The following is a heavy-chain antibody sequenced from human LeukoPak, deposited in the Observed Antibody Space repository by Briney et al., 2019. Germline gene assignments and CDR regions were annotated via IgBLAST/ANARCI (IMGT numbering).Heavy chain of an antibody. Sequence: GGSLRLSCAASGFTFSNYGMNWVRQAPGRGLEWVSAIIGNGGVTYYGGSVKGRFTSSRDNSKNTLYLQMSSLRAEDTAVYYCAQIISSSATGYWGQGTPVTVSS. J-gene: IGHJ4*02. CDR3: AQIISSSATGY. CDR2: IIGNGGVT. V-gene: IGHV3-23*01. CDR1: GFTFSNYG. D-gene: IGHD3-10*01.